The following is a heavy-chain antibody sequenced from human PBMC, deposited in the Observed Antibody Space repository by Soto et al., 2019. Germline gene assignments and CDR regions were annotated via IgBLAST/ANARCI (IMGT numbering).Heavy chain of an antibody. CDR1: GFSLRTSEVG. J-gene: IGHJ4*02. D-gene: IGHD1-26*01. CDR3: AHRQSGSFFRY. CDR2: IYWDGDR. V-gene: IGHV2-5*05. Sequence: SGPTLVNPTQTLTLTCTFSGFSLRTSEVGVGWIRQPPGKALEWLGIIYWDGDRRYGSSLESRLTITRDASKNQVVLTMTNMDPVDTATYLCAHRQSGSFFRYWGQGALVTVSS.